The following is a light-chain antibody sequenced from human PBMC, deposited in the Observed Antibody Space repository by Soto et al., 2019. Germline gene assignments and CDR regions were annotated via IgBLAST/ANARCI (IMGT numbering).Light chain of an antibody. J-gene: IGKJ5*01. V-gene: IGKV1-27*01. Sequence: DIQMTQSPSSLSASVGDRVTITCRASQGIGNYLAWYQQKPGKVPKLLIYAASTLQSGVPSRFSGSGSGTHFALTISSLQPEDVATYYCQKYNSALTFGQGTRLEIK. CDR1: QGIGNY. CDR3: QKYNSALT. CDR2: AAS.